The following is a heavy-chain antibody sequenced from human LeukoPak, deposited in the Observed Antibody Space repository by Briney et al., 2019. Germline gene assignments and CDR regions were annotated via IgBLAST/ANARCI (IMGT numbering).Heavy chain of an antibody. Sequence: ASVKVSCKTSGYTFTGYFIHWVRQAPGQGLEWMGWINPDSGGTNYAQKFQGRVTMTRDTSISTAYMELSRLRSDDTAVYYCARGDQNLGYCSGGSCSLEFGYWGQGTLVTVSS. J-gene: IGHJ4*02. D-gene: IGHD2-15*01. V-gene: IGHV1-2*02. CDR2: INPDSGGT. CDR3: ARGDQNLGYCSGGSCSLEFGY. CDR1: GYTFTGYF.